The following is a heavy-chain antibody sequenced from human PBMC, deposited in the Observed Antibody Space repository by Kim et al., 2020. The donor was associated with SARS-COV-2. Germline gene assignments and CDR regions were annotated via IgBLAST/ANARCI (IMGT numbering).Heavy chain of an antibody. J-gene: IGHJ6*02. CDR3: ARYDIFDGMDV. CDR2: T. D-gene: IGHD3-9*01. Sequence: TYYNPPLKSRVTISVDTSKNQFSLKLSSVTAADTAVYDCARYDIFDGMDVWGQGTTVTVSS. V-gene: IGHV4-30-2*04.